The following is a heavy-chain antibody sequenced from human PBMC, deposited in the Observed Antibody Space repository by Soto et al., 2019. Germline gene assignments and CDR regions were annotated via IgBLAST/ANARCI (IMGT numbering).Heavy chain of an antibody. V-gene: IGHV4-4*07. D-gene: IGHD6-13*01. CDR2: IYTSGST. CDR1: GGSIGSYY. CDR3: ARDGVAAATQILYYYYGMDV. Sequence: XETLSLTCTVSGGSIGSYYWSWIRQPAGKGLEWIGRIYTSGSTNYNPSLKSRVTMSVDTSKNQFSLKLSSVTAADTAVYYCARDGVAAATQILYYYYGMDVWGQGTTVTVYS. J-gene: IGHJ6*02.